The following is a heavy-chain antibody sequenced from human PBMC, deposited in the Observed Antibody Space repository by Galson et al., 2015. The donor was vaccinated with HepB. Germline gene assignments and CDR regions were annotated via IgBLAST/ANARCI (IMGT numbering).Heavy chain of an antibody. CDR1: GYSFTSYW. CDR3: ARSGSAANAAYYYYYYGMDV. Sequence: QSGAEVKKPGESLRISCKGSGYSFTSYWISWVRQMPGKGLEWMGRIDPSDSYTNFSPSFQGHVTISADKSISTAYLQWSSLKASDTAMYYCARSGSAANAAYYYYYYGMDVWGQGTTVTVSS. J-gene: IGHJ6*02. V-gene: IGHV5-10-1*01. D-gene: IGHD6-13*01. CDR2: IDPSDSYT.